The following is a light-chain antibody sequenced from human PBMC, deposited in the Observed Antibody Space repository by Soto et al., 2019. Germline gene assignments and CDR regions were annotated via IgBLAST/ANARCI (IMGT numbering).Light chain of an antibody. CDR1: RTNIGSNH. CDR2: RNN. J-gene: IGLJ2*01. Sequence: QPVLTQPPSASGTPGQRVTISCSGSRTNIGSNHVYWYQQLPGTAPKLLIYRNNQRPSGVPDRFSGSKSGTSASLAISGLRSEDEADYHCAAWDDSLSVVFGGGTKVTV. CDR3: AAWDDSLSVV. V-gene: IGLV1-47*01.